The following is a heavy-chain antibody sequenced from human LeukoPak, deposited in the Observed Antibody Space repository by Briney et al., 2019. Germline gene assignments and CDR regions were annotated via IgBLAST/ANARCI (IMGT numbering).Heavy chain of an antibody. CDR3: ARVSLYSSSSGTFDY. CDR1: GGSFSGYY. Sequence: PSETLSLTCAVYGGSFSGYYWSWIRQPPGKGLEWIGEINHSGSTNYNPSLKSRVTISVDTSKNQFSLKLSSVTAADTAVYYCARVSLYSSSSGTFDYWGQGTLVTVSS. J-gene: IGHJ4*02. D-gene: IGHD6-6*01. CDR2: INHSGST. V-gene: IGHV4-34*01.